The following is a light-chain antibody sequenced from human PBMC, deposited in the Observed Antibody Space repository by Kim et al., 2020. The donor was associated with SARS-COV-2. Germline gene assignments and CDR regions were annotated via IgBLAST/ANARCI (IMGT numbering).Light chain of an antibody. Sequence: VTLTHSSSTGAVTGGNYPNWSPQKPGQAPSSLIHSTANKHSWTPARFSGSRLGGKAALTLSDVQPEDEAEYYCQLFSGGAHAHWAFGGGTKLTVL. V-gene: IGLV7-43*01. CDR2: STA. CDR1: TGAVTGGNY. J-gene: IGLJ3*02. CDR3: QLFSGGAHAHWA.